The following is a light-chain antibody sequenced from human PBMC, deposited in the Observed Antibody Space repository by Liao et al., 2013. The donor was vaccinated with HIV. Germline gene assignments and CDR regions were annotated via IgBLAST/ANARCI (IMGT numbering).Light chain of an antibody. J-gene: IGLJ3*02. V-gene: IGLV3-21*04. CDR3: QVWDSSSDHPGV. Sequence: SYELTQPPSVSVAPGKTARITCGGNNIGRKSVHWYQQNPGQAPVLVIYNDGDRPSGIPERFSGSNSGNTATLTISRVEAGDEADYYCQVWDSSSDHPGVFGGGTKLTVL. CDR2: NDG. CDR1: NIGRKS.